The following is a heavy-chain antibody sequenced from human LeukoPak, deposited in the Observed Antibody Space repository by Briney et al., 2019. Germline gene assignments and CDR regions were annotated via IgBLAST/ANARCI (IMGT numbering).Heavy chain of an antibody. V-gene: IGHV4-4*02. CDR1: GGSISSSNW. CDR2: IYHSGST. J-gene: IGHJ4*02. CDR3: ARWVAEGTFDY. D-gene: IGHD1-1*01. Sequence: SETLSLTCAVSGGSISSSNWWSWVRQPPGKGLEWIGEIYHSGSTNYNPSLKSRVTISVDKSKSQFSLKLNSVTAADTAVYYCARWVAEGTFDYWGQGTLVTVSS.